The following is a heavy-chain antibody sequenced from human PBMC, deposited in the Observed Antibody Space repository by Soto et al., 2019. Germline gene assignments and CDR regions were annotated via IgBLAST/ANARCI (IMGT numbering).Heavy chain of an antibody. V-gene: IGHV3-15*01. D-gene: IGHD2-15*01. CDR2: LKSNADGGAT. CDR1: GFTLSHAS. Sequence: PGGSLRLSSAASGFTLSHASMSWVRQAPGKGLEWVGRLKSNADGGATDYATPVKGRFTISRDDSKNTLFLQMNTLKADDTAVYYCTTDAGWTRGVFDPWGQGTLVTVSS. J-gene: IGHJ5*02. CDR3: TTDAGWTRGVFDP.